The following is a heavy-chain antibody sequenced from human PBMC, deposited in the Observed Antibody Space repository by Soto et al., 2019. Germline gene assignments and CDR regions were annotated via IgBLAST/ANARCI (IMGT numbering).Heavy chain of an antibody. CDR3: TTDDTSGYYFHY. D-gene: IGHD3-22*01. Sequence: SGGSLRLSCAASNFTFSYAWMSWVRQAPGKGLEWVGRIKSTAYGGTTDYAAPMKGRVTISRDDSKNTLYLQMNSLRTEDTARYYCTTDDTSGYYFHYWGQGTLVTVSS. J-gene: IGHJ4*02. CDR2: IKSTAYGGTT. CDR1: NFTFSYAW. V-gene: IGHV3-15*01.